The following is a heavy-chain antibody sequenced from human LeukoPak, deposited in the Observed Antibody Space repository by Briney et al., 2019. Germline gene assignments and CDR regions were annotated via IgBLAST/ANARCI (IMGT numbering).Heavy chain of an antibody. Sequence: QPGGSLRLSCAASGFTFSSYSMNWVRQAPGKGLEWVSYISSLSGTINYADSVKGRFIISRDNAKNSMFLQMNSLKTEDAAVYYCCSEYYYYMEVWGKGTTVTISS. CDR2: ISSLSGTI. D-gene: IGHD6-19*01. CDR1: GFTFSSYS. J-gene: IGHJ6*03. V-gene: IGHV3-48*01. CDR3: CSEYYYYMEV.